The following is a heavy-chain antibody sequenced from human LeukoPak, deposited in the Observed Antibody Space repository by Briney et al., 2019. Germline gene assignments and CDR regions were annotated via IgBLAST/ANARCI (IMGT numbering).Heavy chain of an antibody. V-gene: IGHV3-74*01. D-gene: IGHD2-21*02. CDR1: GFTYRSYW. Sequence: GGSLRLSCAASGFTYRSYWMHWVRQAPGKGLVWVSRINSDGTATTYADSVKGRFSASRDNAKNTLYLQMNSLRAEDTAVYYCAREVTETSYFDYWGQGTLVAVSS. CDR2: INSDGTAT. CDR3: AREVTETSYFDY. J-gene: IGHJ4*02.